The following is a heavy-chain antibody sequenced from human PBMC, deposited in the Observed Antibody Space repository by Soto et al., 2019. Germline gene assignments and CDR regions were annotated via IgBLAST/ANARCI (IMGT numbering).Heavy chain of an antibody. CDR3: ARDLYVWGSYRYTPSAFDI. CDR2: INSDGSST. V-gene: IGHV3-74*01. Sequence: GGSLRLSCAASGFTFSSYWMHWVRQAPGKGLVWVSRINSDGSSTSYADSVKGRFTISRDNAKNTLYLQMNSLRAEDTAVYYCARDLYVWGSYRYTPSAFDIWGQGTMVTVSS. D-gene: IGHD3-16*02. CDR1: GFTFSSYW. J-gene: IGHJ3*02.